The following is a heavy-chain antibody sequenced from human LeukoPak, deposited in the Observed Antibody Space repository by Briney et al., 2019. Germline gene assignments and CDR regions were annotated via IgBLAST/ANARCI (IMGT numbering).Heavy chain of an antibody. V-gene: IGHV3-30-3*01. CDR3: AKVDYYDSSGYPDY. CDR1: GFTFSSYA. Sequence: GGSLRLSCAASGFTFSSYAMHWVRQAPGKGLEWVAVISYDGSNKYYADSMKGRFTISRDNSKNTLYLQMNSLRAEDTAVYYCAKVDYYDSSGYPDYWGQGTLVTVSS. D-gene: IGHD3-22*01. J-gene: IGHJ4*02. CDR2: ISYDGSNK.